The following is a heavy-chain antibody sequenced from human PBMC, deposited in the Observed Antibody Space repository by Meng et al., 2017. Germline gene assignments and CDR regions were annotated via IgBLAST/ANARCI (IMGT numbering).Heavy chain of an antibody. CDR1: GFTFSSYE. Sequence: GGSLRLSCAASGFTFSSYEMNWVRQAPGKGLEWVSYISSSGSTIYYADSVKGRFTISRDNAKNSLYLQMNSLRAEDTAVYYCASGWLGGYFDYWGQGTLVTVSS. J-gene: IGHJ4*02. D-gene: IGHD6-19*01. CDR3: ASGWLGGYFDY. CDR2: ISSSGSTI. V-gene: IGHV3-48*03.